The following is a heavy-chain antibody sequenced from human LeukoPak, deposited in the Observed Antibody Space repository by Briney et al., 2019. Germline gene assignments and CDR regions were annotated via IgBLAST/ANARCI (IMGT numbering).Heavy chain of an antibody. V-gene: IGHV5-51*01. CDR1: GYSFSSYW. J-gene: IGHJ4*02. CDR2: INPANSDT. CDR3: ARGEGGYNYAF. Sequence: GESLKISCKASGYSFSSYWIAWVRQIPGKGLEGMGIINPANSDTRYSLSIQGQVTISADRSISTAYLQWSSLKASDTAIYYCARGEGGYNYAFWGQGTLVSVSS. D-gene: IGHD5-24*01.